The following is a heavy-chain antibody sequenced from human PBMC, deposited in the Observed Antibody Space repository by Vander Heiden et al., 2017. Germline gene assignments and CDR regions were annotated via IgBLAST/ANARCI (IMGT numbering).Heavy chain of an antibody. V-gene: IGHV3-30-3*01. D-gene: IGHD1-26*01. Sequence: QVQLVESGGGVVQPGRSLRLSCAASGFTFRSYAMHWVRQAPGKGLEWVAVISYDGSYKYYADSVKGRFTISRDNSKNTLYLQMNSLRAEDTAVYYCARDQDRSGSSYGMDVWGQGTTVTVSS. J-gene: IGHJ6*02. CDR2: ISYDGSYK. CDR3: ARDQDRSGSSYGMDV. CDR1: GFTFRSYA.